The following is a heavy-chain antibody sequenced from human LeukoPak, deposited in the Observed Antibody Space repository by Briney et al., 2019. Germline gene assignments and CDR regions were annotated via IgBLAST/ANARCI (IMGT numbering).Heavy chain of an antibody. V-gene: IGHV3-66*02. CDR1: GFIFSGDF. J-gene: IGHJ6*02. Sequence: GGSLRLSCAASGFIFSGDFMSWVRQAPGKGLEWVSVIYSDGSTYYADSVKGRFTISRDNSKNTLYLQMNSLRAEDTAVYYCAKDRGISKKYYYYYYGMDVWGQGTTVTVSS. CDR3: AKDRGISKKYYYYYYGMDV. CDR2: IYSDGST. D-gene: IGHD2-21*01.